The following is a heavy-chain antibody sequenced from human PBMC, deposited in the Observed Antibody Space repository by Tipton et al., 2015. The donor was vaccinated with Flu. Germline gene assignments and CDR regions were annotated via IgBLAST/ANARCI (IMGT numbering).Heavy chain of an antibody. CDR1: GGSISSYY. CDR2: IYYSGST. CDR3: ARGWGVGNPYYCSGMDV. Sequence: TLSLTCTVSGGSISSYYWSWIRQPPGKRLEWIGYIYYSGSTNYNPSLKRRVTISVDTSKNQFSLKLSSVTAADTAVYYCARGWGVGNPYYCSGMDVWGQGTTVTVSS. J-gene: IGHJ6*02. V-gene: IGHV4-59*01. D-gene: IGHD1-26*01.